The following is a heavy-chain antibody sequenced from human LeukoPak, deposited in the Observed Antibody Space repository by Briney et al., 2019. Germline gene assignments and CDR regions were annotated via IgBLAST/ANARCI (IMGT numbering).Heavy chain of an antibody. CDR1: GGSISGYS. CDR2: MYYSGST. V-gene: IGHV4-59*08. Sequence: SETLSLTCAVSGGSISGYSWTWIRQPPGKGLEWIGYMYYSGSTKYNPSLRSRVTISVDTSKNQISLKVSSVTAADAAVYYCARLDSSGCLSVWGQGTLVTVSS. D-gene: IGHD6-19*01. CDR3: ARLDSSGCLSV. J-gene: IGHJ1*01.